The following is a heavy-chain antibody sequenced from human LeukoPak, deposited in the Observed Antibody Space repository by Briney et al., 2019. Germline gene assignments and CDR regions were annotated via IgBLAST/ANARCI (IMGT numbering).Heavy chain of an antibody. CDR2: MKQDGSEI. J-gene: IGHJ4*02. V-gene: IGHV3-7*03. CDR1: GFTFSKYW. CDR3: AKDFLFGAAAGSFDY. D-gene: IGHD6-13*01. Sequence: PGGSLRLSCTASGFTFSKYWMSWVRQAPGKGPEWVANMKQDGSEIYYVDSVKGRFTISRDNSKNTLYLQMNSLRAEDTAVYYCAKDFLFGAAAGSFDYWGQGTLVTVSS.